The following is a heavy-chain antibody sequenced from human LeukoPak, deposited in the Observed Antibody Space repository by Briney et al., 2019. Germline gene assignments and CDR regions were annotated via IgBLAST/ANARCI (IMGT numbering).Heavy chain of an antibody. CDR3: ARLLSADIVLMVYAIPNAFDI. V-gene: IGHV4-39*01. D-gene: IGHD2-8*01. CDR2: IYYSGST. J-gene: IGHJ3*02. CDR1: GGSISSSSYY. Sequence: PSETLSLTCTVSGGSISSSSYYWCWIRQPPGKGLEWIGSIYYSGSTYYNPSLKSRVTISVDTSKNQFSLKLSSVTAADTAVYYCARLLSADIVLMVYAIPNAFDIWGQGTMVTVS.